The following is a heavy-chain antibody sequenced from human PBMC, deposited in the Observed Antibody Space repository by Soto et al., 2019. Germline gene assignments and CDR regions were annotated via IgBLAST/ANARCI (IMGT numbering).Heavy chain of an antibody. CDR3: ARALPSRGVLRYFDWLLAGAFDI. V-gene: IGHV4-59*01. Sequence: SETLSLTCTVSGGSISSYYWSWIRQPPGKGLEWIGYIYYSGSTNYNPSLKSRVTISVDTSKNQFSLKLSSVTAADTAVYYCARALPSRGVLRYFDWLLAGAFDIWGQGTMVTVSS. CDR1: GGSISSYY. CDR2: IYYSGST. D-gene: IGHD3-9*01. J-gene: IGHJ3*02.